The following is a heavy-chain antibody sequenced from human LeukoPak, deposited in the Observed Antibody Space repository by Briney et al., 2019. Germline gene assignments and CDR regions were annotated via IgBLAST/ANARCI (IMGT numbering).Heavy chain of an antibody. D-gene: IGHD1-1*01. CDR1: GGSIYTSSYY. CDR2: IYYSGST. V-gene: IGHV4-39*01. Sequence: PSETLSLTCSVSGGSIYTSSYYWVWIRQPPGKGLEWIGSIYYSGSTYYNPSLKSRVTISVDTSKNQFSLKLSSVTAADTAVYYCARRLRGWNYFDYWGQGTLVTVSS. CDR3: ARRLRGWNYFDY. J-gene: IGHJ4*02.